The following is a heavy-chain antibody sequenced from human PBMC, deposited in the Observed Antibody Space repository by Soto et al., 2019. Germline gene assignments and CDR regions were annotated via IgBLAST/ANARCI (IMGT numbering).Heavy chain of an antibody. J-gene: IGHJ5*02. CDR2: IKQDGSEK. CDR3: ARDSKVEAPQNWFDP. D-gene: IGHD2-2*01. Sequence: PGGSLRLSCAASGFTFSSYWMSWVRQAPGKGLEWVANIKQDGSEKYYVDSVKGRFTISRDNAKNSLYLQMNSLRAEDTAVYYCARDSKVEAPQNWFDPWAREPWSPSPQ. CDR1: GFTFSSYW. V-gene: IGHV3-7*01.